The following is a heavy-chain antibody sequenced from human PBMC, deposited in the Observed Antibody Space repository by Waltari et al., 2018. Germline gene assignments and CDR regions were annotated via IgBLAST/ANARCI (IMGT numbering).Heavy chain of an antibody. V-gene: IGHV4-39*01. Sequence: QLQLQESGPGLVKPSATLSLTCAVSGGSISSNNYYWDWIRQPPGKGLEWIGSIYYSGSTYYNPSLKSRVTISVDTSKNHFSLKLGSVTAADTSLYYCARHSAYAGTGYYYGMDVWGQGTTVTVSS. CDR3: ARHSAYAGTGYYYGMDV. CDR1: GGSISSNNYY. CDR2: IYYSGST. J-gene: IGHJ6*02. D-gene: IGHD6-13*01.